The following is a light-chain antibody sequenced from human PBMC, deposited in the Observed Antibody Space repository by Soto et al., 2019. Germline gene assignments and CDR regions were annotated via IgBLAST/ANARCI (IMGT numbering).Light chain of an antibody. CDR1: QSVSSY. J-gene: IGKJ5*01. V-gene: IGKV3-11*01. CDR2: DVS. CDR3: QQRSNWPIT. Sequence: EIVLTQSPATLSLSPGERATLSCRASQSVSSYLVWYQQKPGQAPRLLIYDVSDRATGIPARFSGSGSGTEFTLTSSSLEPEDFAVYYCQQRSNWPITFGQGTRLEIK.